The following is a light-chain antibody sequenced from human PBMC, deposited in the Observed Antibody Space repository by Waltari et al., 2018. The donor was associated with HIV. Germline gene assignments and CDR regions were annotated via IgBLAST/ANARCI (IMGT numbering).Light chain of an antibody. Sequence: SVLTQPPSVSGAPGQWVTISCPGHTSNIGPGCVVLLSRHPPGTAPNLVIYGDTIRPSGVPDRFSGSRSGNSVTLDITGLRAEDEGDYFCQSYDSSLSGLWVFGAGTRLTVL. CDR3: QSYDSSLSGLWV. J-gene: IGLJ3*02. V-gene: IGLV1-40*01. CDR2: GDT. CDR1: TSNIGPGCV.